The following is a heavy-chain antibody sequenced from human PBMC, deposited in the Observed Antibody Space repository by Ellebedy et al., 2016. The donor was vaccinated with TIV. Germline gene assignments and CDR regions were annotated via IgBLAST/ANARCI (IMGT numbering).Heavy chain of an antibody. J-gene: IGHJ4*02. CDR2: INPSDGDT. CDR1: GYTFTSYY. V-gene: IGHV1-46*01. D-gene: IGHD6-6*01. CDR3: ARTPRIAARYPYEY. Sequence: ASVKVSCXASGYTFTSYYLHWVRQAPGQRLEWMGIINPSDGDTRYAQKFQGRVTMTRDTSTSRVYMELSSLGSDDAAVYYCARTPRIAARYPYEYWGQGTPVTVSS.